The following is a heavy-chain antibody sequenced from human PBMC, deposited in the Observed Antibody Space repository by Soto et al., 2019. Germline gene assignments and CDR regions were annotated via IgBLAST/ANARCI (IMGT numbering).Heavy chain of an antibody. CDR1: GYTFTSYA. CDR2: INAGNGNT. J-gene: IGHJ5*02. D-gene: IGHD4-4*01. Sequence: GASVKVSCKASGYTFTSYAMHWVRQAPGQRLEWMGWINAGNGNTKYSQKFQGRVTITRDTSASTAYMELSSLRSEDTAVYYCARDPSFYSNYGFNWFDPWGQGTLVTVSS. CDR3: ARDPSFYSNYGFNWFDP. V-gene: IGHV1-3*01.